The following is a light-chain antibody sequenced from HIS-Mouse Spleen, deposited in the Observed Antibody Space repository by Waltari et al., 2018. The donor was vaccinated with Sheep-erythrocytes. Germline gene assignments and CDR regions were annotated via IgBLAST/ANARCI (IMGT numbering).Light chain of an antibody. Sequence: QSALTQPRSVSGSPGQSVTISCTGTSRDVGGYNSVPWYQQHPGKAPNLMIYDVSKWPSGVPDRFSGSKSGNTASLTISGLQAEDEADYYCCSYAGSYTWVFGGGTKLTVL. J-gene: IGLJ3*02. CDR2: DVS. V-gene: IGLV2-11*01. CDR1: SRDVGGYNS. CDR3: CSYAGSYTWV.